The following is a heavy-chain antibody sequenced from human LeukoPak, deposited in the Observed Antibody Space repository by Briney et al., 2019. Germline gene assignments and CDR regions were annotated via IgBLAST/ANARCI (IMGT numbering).Heavy chain of an antibody. V-gene: IGHV3-30*03. CDR1: GFSFKDYN. J-gene: IGHJ4*02. D-gene: IGHD6-19*01. Sequence: GRSLRLSCAASGFSFKDYNMHWVRQAPGKGLEWVAVITYDGSNKYYTDSVKGRFTISRDNSKSTLYLQMNSLRAEDTAVYYCARGDSSGWSRVRYFDYWGQGTLVTVSS. CDR2: ITYDGSNK. CDR3: ARGDSSGWSRVRYFDY.